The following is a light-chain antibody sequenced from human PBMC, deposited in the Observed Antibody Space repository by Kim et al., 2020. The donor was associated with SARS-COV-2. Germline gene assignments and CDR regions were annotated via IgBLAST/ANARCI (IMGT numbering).Light chain of an antibody. CDR1: QSVSRY. V-gene: IGKV3-11*01. J-gene: IGKJ4*01. Sequence: LSPGERATLSCRASQSVSRYLAWYQQKPGQAPKLLIYDASTRATDIPARFSGSGSGTDFTLTIRNLEPEDSAVYYCQHRANWPLTFGGGTKVDIK. CDR2: DAS. CDR3: QHRANWPLT.